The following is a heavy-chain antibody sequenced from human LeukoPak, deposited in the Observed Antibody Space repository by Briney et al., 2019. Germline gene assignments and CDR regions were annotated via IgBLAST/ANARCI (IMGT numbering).Heavy chain of an antibody. CDR3: AREVVVPAASGYCSGGSCYLFDY. CDR1: GGSFSGYY. V-gene: IGHV4-34*01. CDR2: INHSGST. J-gene: IGHJ4*02. D-gene: IGHD2-15*01. Sequence: PSETLSLTCAVYGGSFSGYYWSWIRQPPGKGLEWIGEINHSGSTNYNPSLKSRVTISVDTSKNQFSLKLSSVTAADTAVYYCAREVVVPAASGYCSGGSCYLFDYWSQGTLVTVSS.